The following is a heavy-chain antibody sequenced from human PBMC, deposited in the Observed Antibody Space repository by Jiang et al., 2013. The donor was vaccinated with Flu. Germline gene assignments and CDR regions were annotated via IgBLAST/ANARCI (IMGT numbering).Heavy chain of an antibody. CDR3: ATRNPRYYYSLDV. CDR2: ITSSGDST. Sequence: VQLLESGGGLVPPGGSLRLSCAASGLTLSNFAMNWVRQAPGKGLEWVSSITSSGDSTHYADSVKGRFTISRDNSRSTVDLQINSLRSEDTAIYYCATRNPRYYYSLDVWGEGTAVTVSS. CDR1: GLTLSNFA. V-gene: IGHV3-23*01. D-gene: IGHD3-22*01. J-gene: IGHJ6*02.